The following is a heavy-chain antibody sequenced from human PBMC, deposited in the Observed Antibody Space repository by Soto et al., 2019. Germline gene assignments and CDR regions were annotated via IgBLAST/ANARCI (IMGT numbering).Heavy chain of an antibody. D-gene: IGHD6-13*01. CDR1: GGSFSGYY. Sequence: SETMSLTCAAYGGSFSGYYWSWIRQPPGKGLEWIGEINHSGGTNYNPSLKSRITISVDPSKIQFSLKLSSVTAADTAVYYCARGMGSWYWGRWFDPWGQGTLVTVSS. V-gene: IGHV4-34*01. J-gene: IGHJ5*02. CDR2: INHSGGT. CDR3: ARGMGSWYWGRWFDP.